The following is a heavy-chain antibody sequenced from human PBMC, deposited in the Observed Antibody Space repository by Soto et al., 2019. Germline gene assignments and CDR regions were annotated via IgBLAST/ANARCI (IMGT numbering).Heavy chain of an antibody. CDR3: ARGQLLTYSDAFDI. J-gene: IGHJ3*02. CDR1: GYTLANYG. D-gene: IGHD2-2*01. V-gene: IGHV1-8*02. CDR2: MNPNSGNT. Sequence: GASVKVSCKASGYTLANYGISWVRQAPGQGLEWMGWMNPNSGNTGYAQKFQGRVTMTRNTSISTAYMELSSLRSEDTAVYYCARGQLLTYSDAFDIWGQGTMVTVSS.